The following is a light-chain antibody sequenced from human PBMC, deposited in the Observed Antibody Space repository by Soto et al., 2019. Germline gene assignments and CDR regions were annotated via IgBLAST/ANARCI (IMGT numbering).Light chain of an antibody. CDR1: QSVSSSY. Sequence: ENVLTQSPGTLSLSPGERATLSCRASQSVSSSYLTWYQQKPGQAPRLVIYAASSRATGIPDRFSGSGSGTDFTLTISRLEPQDFAVYYCQQHGNSLWTFGQGTKV. CDR2: AAS. CDR3: QQHGNSLWT. J-gene: IGKJ1*01. V-gene: IGKV3-20*01.